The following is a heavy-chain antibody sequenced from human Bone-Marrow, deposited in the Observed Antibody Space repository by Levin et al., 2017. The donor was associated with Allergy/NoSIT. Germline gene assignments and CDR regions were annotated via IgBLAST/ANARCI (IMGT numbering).Heavy chain of an antibody. V-gene: IGHV3-9*01. CDR3: ARDDGYSSTSGYFDH. J-gene: IGHJ4*02. CDR2: ISCNSATI. D-gene: IGHD6-6*01. Sequence: AGGSLRLSCAASGFTFDDYVMYWVRQPPGKGLEWVAGISCNSATIAYADSVKGRFTITRDNAKNSLYLQMNSLRPEDSAFYYSARDDGYSSTSGYFDHWGQGTLVSVSS. CDR1: GFTFDDYV.